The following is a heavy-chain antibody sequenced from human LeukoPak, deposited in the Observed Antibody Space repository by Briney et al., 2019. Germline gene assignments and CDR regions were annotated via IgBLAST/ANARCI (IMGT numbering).Heavy chain of an antibody. CDR3: ASVELATTYFDY. Sequence: GSLRLSCAASGFTFSDYYMSWIRQPPGKGLEWIGEINHSGSTNYNPSLKSRVIISVDTSKNQLSLKVTSVTAADTAVYYCASVELATTYFDYWGQGTLVTVSS. J-gene: IGHJ4*02. V-gene: IGHV4-34*01. CDR2: INHSGST. CDR1: GFTFSDYY. D-gene: IGHD5-24*01.